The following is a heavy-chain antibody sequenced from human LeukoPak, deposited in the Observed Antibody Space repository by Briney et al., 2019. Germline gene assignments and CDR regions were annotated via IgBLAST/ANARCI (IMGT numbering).Heavy chain of an antibody. CDR1: GGTFSSYA. V-gene: IGHV1-69*13. J-gene: IGHJ4*02. Sequence: SVKVSCKASGGTFSSYAISWVRQAPGQGLEWMGGIIPIFGTANYAQKFQGRATITADESTSTAYMELSSLRSEDTAVYYCAREEKGAAAGNFDYWGQGTLVTVSS. CDR3: AREEKGAAAGNFDY. CDR2: IIPIFGTA. D-gene: IGHD6-13*01.